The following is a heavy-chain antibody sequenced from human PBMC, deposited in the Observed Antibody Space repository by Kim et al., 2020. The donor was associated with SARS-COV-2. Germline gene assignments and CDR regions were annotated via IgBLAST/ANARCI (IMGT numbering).Heavy chain of an antibody. CDR3: AKASLWVGGY. V-gene: IGHV3-11*04. J-gene: IGHJ4*02. CDR1: GFTFSDFS. D-gene: IGHD1-26*01. CDR2: IRGSGRAI. Sequence: GGSLRLSCAASGFTFSDFSMSWIRQAPGKGLEWLSYIRGSGRAIYYADSGKGRFTISRDNAKNPLYQQMNSLRVEDTAGHYCAKASLWVGGYWGQGTLVT.